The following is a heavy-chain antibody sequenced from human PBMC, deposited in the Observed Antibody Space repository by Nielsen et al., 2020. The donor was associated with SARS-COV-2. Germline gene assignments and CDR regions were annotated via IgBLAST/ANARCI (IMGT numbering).Heavy chain of an antibody. CDR3: AREDYDSLTGYFKGMDV. V-gene: IGHV3-74*01. Sequence: GESLKISCAASGFIFSNYWMHWVRQAPGKGLVWVSRINSDGSRTSHADSVKGRFTISRDNAKNTLYLQMNSLRAEDTAVYYCAREDYDSLTGYFKGMDVWGQGTTVTVSS. D-gene: IGHD3-9*01. CDR1: GFIFSNYW. CDR2: INSDGSRT. J-gene: IGHJ6*02.